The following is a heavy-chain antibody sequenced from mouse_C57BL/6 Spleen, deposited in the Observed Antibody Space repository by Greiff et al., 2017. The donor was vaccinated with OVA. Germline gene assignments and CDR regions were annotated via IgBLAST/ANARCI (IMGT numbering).Heavy chain of an antibody. CDR3: ARAYGVPLYWYFDV. CDR1: GYSITSGYY. J-gene: IGHJ1*03. D-gene: IGHD1-1*01. CDR2: ISYDGSN. V-gene: IGHV3-6*01. Sequence: EVQLQQSGPGLVKPSQSLSLTCSVTGYSITSGYYWNWIRQFPGNKLEWMGYISYDGSNKYNPSLKNRISITRDTSKNQFFLKLNSVTTEDTATYYCARAYGVPLYWYFDVWGTGTTVTVSS.